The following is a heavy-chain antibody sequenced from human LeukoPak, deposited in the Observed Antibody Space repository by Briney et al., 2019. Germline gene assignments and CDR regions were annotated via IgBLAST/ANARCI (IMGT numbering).Heavy chain of an antibody. CDR3: ARGVREYSYDQGAWFDP. J-gene: IGHJ5*02. CDR2: IYHSGNT. Sequence: SETLSLTCTVSGYSISSNFYWGWIRQPPGKGLEWIGTIYHSGNTYYNPSLKSRVTISVDTSKNQFSLNLSSVTAADTAVYYCARGVREYSYDQGAWFDPWGQGTLVTASS. V-gene: IGHV4-38-2*02. D-gene: IGHD5-18*01. CDR1: GYSISSNFY.